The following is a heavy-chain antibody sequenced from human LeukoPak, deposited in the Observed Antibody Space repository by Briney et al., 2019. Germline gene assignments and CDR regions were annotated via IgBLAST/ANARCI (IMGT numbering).Heavy chain of an antibody. J-gene: IGHJ4*02. V-gene: IGHV1-69*06. CDR3: AREGYSSTPDY. CDR1: GGTFSSYA. Sequence: GASVKVSCKASGGTFSSYAISWVRQAPGQGLEWMGGIIPIFGTASYAQKFQGRVTITADKSTSTAYMELNSLRSEDTAVYYCAREGYSSTPDYWGQGTLVTVSS. CDR2: IIPIFGTA. D-gene: IGHD6-19*01.